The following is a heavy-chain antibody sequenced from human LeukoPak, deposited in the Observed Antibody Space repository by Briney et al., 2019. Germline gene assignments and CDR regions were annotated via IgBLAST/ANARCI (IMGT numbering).Heavy chain of an antibody. CDR3: AKEHGYYYDSSGYSSMGPAFDI. J-gene: IGHJ3*02. Sequence: GGSLRLYCAASGFTFSSYGMHWVRQAPGKGLEWVAFIRYDGSNKYYADSVKGRFTISRDNSKNTLYLQMNSLRAEDTAVYYCAKEHGYYYDSSGYSSMGPAFDIWGQGTMVTVSS. CDR2: IRYDGSNK. D-gene: IGHD3-22*01. CDR1: GFTFSSYG. V-gene: IGHV3-30*02.